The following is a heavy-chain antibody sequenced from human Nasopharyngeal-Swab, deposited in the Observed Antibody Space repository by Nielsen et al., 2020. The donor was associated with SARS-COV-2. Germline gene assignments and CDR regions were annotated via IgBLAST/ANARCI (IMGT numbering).Heavy chain of an antibody. D-gene: IGHD1-26*01. CDR2: IAHDASNE. CDR1: GFTFSSFG. Sequence: GGSLRLSCAASGFTFSSFGMHWVRQAPGKGLEWVAFIAHDASNEYYGDSVKGRFSISRDSSKNTLYLQMDSLRGEDTAVYYCARERATTDYWGQGTLVTVSS. V-gene: IGHV3-30*03. CDR3: ARERATTDY. J-gene: IGHJ4*02.